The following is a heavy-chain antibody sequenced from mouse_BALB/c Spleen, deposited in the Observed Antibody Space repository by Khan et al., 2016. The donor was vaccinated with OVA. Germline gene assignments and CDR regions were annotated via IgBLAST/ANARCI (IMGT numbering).Heavy chain of an antibody. J-gene: IGHJ3*01. D-gene: IGHD2-2*01. V-gene: IGHV1S135*01. CDR3: TRHGYVAWFTY. CDR1: GYSFTTYY. CDR2: IDPFSGGT. Sequence: EVQLQESGPELMKPGTSVKLSCKASGYSFTTYYIHWVMQSHGTSLEWIGYIDPFSGGTTYNQKFKDKATLTVDKSSSTAYIHLSNPPSDDAAVYYCTRHGYVAWFTYRGPGTLVTVSA.